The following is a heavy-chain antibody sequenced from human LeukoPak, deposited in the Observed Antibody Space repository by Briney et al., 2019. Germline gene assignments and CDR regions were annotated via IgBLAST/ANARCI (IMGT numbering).Heavy chain of an antibody. Sequence: GGPLRLSCAPSGFTFSNYHMLYLPHAPGKARECLAFIRSGGNHYYADSVKGRFTISRDNSKNTLYLQMNSLRAEDTGLYYCTKAVYYYYYIDVWGNGTTVTVSS. V-gene: IGHV3-30*02. CDR2: IRSGGNH. CDR3: TKAVYYYYYIDV. CDR1: GFTFSNYH. J-gene: IGHJ6*03.